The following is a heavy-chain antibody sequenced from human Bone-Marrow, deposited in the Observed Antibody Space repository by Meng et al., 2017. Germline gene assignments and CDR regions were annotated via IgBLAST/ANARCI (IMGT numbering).Heavy chain of an antibody. J-gene: IGHJ4*02. Sequence: GGSLRLSCAASGFTFDDYGMSWVRQAPGRGLEWVSGINWNGGSTCYADSVKGRFTISRDNAKNSLYLQMNSLRAEDTALYYCARVPALRSWSDYWGQGTLVTVSS. CDR1: GFTFDDYG. CDR3: ARVPALRSWSDY. CDR2: INWNGGST. D-gene: IGHD6-13*01. V-gene: IGHV3-20*04.